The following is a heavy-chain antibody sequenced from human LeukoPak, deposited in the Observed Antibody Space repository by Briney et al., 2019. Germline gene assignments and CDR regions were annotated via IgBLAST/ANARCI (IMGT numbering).Heavy chain of an antibody. D-gene: IGHD2-21*02. CDR3: ARDREVVTAKAQMDV. V-gene: IGHV3-53*01. CDR2: IYSDTNT. Sequence: GGSLRLSCEVSGFTVSTNHMSWVRQAPGKGLEWVSVIYSDTNTHYADSVKGRFTISRDNSKNTVFLQMNSLRAEDTAVYYCARDREVVTAKAQMDVWGKGTTVTVSS. CDR1: GFTVSTNH. J-gene: IGHJ6*04.